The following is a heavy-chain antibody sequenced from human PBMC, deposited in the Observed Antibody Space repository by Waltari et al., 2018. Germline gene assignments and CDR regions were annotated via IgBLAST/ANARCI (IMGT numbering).Heavy chain of an antibody. Sequence: VQLQESGPGLVKPSGTLSLTCAVSGGSISSSNWWSWVRQPPGKGLEWVSGIRNSGGNTYYGDSVKGRFAISRDNSRNTLHLQMNGLRAEDTAIYYCTSWRVVAGTGWFDSWGQGTLVTVSS. CDR3: TSWRVVAGTGWFDS. CDR1: GGSISSSN. D-gene: IGHD2-15*01. CDR2: IRNSGGNT. J-gene: IGHJ5*01. V-gene: IGHV3-23*01.